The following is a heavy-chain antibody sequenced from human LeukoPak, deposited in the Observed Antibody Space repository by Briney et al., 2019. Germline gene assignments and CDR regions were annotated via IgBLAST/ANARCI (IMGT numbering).Heavy chain of an antibody. Sequence: GGSLRLSCAAPGFSFSSYALSWVRQAPGKGLEWVSATSSGGDRTYYADSVTGRFTISRDNSKDMLFLQMSSLRAEDAAMYYCTREAIATDYAYDWGQGTLVTVFS. V-gene: IGHV3-23*01. D-gene: IGHD3-16*01. CDR3: TREAIATDYAYD. CDR1: GFSFSSYA. CDR2: TSSGGDRT. J-gene: IGHJ4*02.